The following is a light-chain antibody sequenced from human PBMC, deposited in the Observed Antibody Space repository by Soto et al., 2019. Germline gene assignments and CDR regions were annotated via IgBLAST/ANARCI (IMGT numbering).Light chain of an antibody. Sequence: ILLTQSPGTLSLSPGERPTLSCKASQSVSSSALACYQKKPGQAPRLLLYGASSRAAGIPDRFSGSGSGTDFTLTISRLETEDFAVYYCQQYGSSLTWTFGQGTKVDI. J-gene: IGKJ1*01. CDR3: QQYGSSLTWT. CDR2: GAS. V-gene: IGKV3-20*01. CDR1: QSVSSSA.